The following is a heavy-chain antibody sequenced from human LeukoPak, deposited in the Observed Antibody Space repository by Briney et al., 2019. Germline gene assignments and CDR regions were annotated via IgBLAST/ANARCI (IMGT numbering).Heavy chain of an antibody. Sequence: SGGSLRLSCATSGFPFSNYLMSWVRQTPGKGLEWVANLKQYGSENNFVNSVKGRFTVSRDDAKVSMYLQMNSLRAEDTAIYFCARDQSPNTYYDFWSGYRYYFDYWGQGTLVTVSS. D-gene: IGHD3-3*01. V-gene: IGHV3-7*01. CDR2: LKQYGSEN. CDR3: ARDQSPNTYYDFWSGYRYYFDY. J-gene: IGHJ4*02. CDR1: GFPFSNYL.